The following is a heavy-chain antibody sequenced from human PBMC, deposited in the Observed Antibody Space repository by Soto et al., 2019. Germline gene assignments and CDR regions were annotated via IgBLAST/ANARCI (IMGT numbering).Heavy chain of an antibody. J-gene: IGHJ6*02. D-gene: IGHD3-10*01. Sequence: SETLSLTCAVYGGSFSGYYWSWIRQPPGKGLEWIGEINHSGSTNYNPSLKSRVTISVDTSKNQFSLKLSSVTAADTAVYYCARPNYYGSGQRVYGMDVWGQGTTVT. V-gene: IGHV4-34*01. CDR1: GGSFSGYY. CDR3: ARPNYYGSGQRVYGMDV. CDR2: INHSGST.